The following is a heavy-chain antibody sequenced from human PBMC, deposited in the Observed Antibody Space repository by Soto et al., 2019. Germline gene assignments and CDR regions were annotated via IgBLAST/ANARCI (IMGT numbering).Heavy chain of an antibody. J-gene: IGHJ6*02. CDR1: GYTFTSYG. D-gene: IGHD6-13*01. Sequence: QVQLVQSGAEVKKPGASVKVSCKASGYTFTSYGISWVRQAPGQGLEWMGWISAYNGNTNYAQKLQGRVTMTTDTATSTAYMELRSLRSDDTAVYYCARSVAAAEYYYYGMDVWGQGTTVTVSS. CDR2: ISAYNGNT. V-gene: IGHV1-18*01. CDR3: ARSVAAAEYYYYGMDV.